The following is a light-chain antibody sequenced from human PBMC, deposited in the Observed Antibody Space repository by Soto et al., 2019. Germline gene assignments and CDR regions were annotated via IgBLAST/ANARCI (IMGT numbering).Light chain of an antibody. V-gene: IGKV2-24*01. CDR3: MQATQSYT. J-gene: IGKJ2*01. CDR1: QSLVHIDGNTY. Sequence: DIVLTQTRLSSPVTLGQPASISCRSSQSLVHIDGNTYFNWLQQRPGQPPRLLIYKISNRFPGVPDRFSGSGAGTDVTLKNSRVEAEDVGVYYCMQATQSYTFGQGTRLEIK. CDR2: KIS.